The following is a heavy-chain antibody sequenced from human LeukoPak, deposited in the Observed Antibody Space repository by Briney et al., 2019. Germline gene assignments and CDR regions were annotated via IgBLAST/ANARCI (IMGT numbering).Heavy chain of an antibody. CDR1: GFTFSDYY. D-gene: IGHD6-13*01. CDR2: IWNDGSKT. CDR3: ARGIAAAGNPNWFDP. V-gene: IGHV3-33*08. J-gene: IGHJ5*02. Sequence: PGGSLRLSCAASGFTFSDYYMSWIRQAPGRGLQWVAVIWNDGSKTYYEDSVKGRFTISRDNSKNTVFLQMNSLRAEDTALYYCARGIAAAGNPNWFDPWGQGTLVTVSS.